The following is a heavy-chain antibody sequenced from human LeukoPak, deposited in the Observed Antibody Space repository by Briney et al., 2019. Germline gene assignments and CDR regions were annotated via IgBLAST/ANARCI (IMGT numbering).Heavy chain of an antibody. D-gene: IGHD6-19*01. CDR3: ARGGVVQYSSGQGIPFDY. CDR1: GGSISSYY. J-gene: IGHJ4*02. Sequence: SETLSLTCTVSGGSISSYYWSWIRQPAGKGLEWIGRIYTSGSTNYNPSLKSRVTMSVDTSKNQFSLKLSSMTAADTAVYYCARGGVVQYSSGQGIPFDYWGQGTLVTDSS. CDR2: IYTSGST. V-gene: IGHV4-4*07.